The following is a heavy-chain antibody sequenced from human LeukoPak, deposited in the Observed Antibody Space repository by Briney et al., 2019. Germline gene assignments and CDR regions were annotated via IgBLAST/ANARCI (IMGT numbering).Heavy chain of an antibody. Sequence: PGGSLRLSCSASGFIFSSYAMHWVRQAPGKGLEFVSAISHDGGRTRYADSVKGRFTISRDNSKNTLYLQMSSLRAEDTAVYYCAKLAYGDYDYWGQGTLVTVSS. CDR1: GFIFSSYA. J-gene: IGHJ4*02. V-gene: IGHV3-64D*06. D-gene: IGHD4-17*01. CDR2: ISHDGGRT. CDR3: AKLAYGDYDY.